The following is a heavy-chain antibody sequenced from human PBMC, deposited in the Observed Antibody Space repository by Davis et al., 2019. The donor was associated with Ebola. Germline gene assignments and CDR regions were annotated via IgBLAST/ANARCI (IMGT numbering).Heavy chain of an antibody. CDR1: GFTFDDYA. CDR2: ISWNSGSI. CDR3: AKVVAARPFYYYGMDV. V-gene: IGHV3-9*01. Sequence: PGGSLRLSCAASGFTFDDYAMHWVRHAPGKGLEWVSGISWNSGSIGYADSVKGRFTISRDNAKNSLYLQMNSLRAEDTALYYCAKVVAARPFYYYGMDVWGQGTTVTVSS. J-gene: IGHJ6*02. D-gene: IGHD6-6*01.